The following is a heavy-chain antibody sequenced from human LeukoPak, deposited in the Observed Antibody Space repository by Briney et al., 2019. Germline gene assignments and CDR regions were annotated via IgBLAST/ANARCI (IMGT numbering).Heavy chain of an antibody. V-gene: IGHV3-21*01. Sequence: SGGSLRLSCAASGFTFSSYSMNWVRQAPGKGLEWVSSISSSSSYIYYADSVKGRFTISRDNAKNSLYLQMNSLRAEDTAVYYCASEKWLAGPFDYWGQGTLVTVSS. CDR2: ISSSSSYI. CDR3: ASEKWLAGPFDY. D-gene: IGHD3-22*01. CDR1: GFTFSSYS. J-gene: IGHJ4*02.